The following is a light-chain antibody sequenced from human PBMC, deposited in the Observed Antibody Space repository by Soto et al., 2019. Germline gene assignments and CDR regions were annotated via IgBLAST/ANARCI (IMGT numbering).Light chain of an antibody. CDR2: ITS. Sequence: IVLTQSPATLPVSPGERATPSCRASQSVNYNLAWYQQKPGHAPRLLIYITSTRATGIPARFSGSGSGTEFTLTISSLQSEDSAVYYCQQYNNWPSWTFGQGTKVDIK. V-gene: IGKV3-15*01. CDR3: QQYNNWPSWT. J-gene: IGKJ1*01. CDR1: QSVNYN.